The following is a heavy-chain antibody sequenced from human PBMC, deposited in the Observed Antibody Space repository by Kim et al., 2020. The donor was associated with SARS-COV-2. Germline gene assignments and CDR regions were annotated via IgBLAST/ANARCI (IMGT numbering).Heavy chain of an antibody. Sequence: SETLSLTCAVYGGSFSGYYWSWIRQPPGKGLEWIGEINHSGSTNYNPSLKSRVTISVDTSKNQFSLKLSSVTAADTAVYYCARGLSPGGLSDPWGQGTLV. CDR1: GGSFSGYY. V-gene: IGHV4-34*01. J-gene: IGHJ5*02. CDR3: ARGLSPGGLSDP. CDR2: INHSGST. D-gene: IGHD3-16*02.